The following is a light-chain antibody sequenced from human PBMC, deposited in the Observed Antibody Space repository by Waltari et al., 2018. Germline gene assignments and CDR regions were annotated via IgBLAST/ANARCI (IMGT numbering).Light chain of an antibody. CDR1: DSHVGAYDF. J-gene: IGLJ1*01. Sequence: HSALTQPAPVSGSPGQSLTISCSGTDSHVGAYDFVSGDQQHPGTVPHLIMYEVSNRPSGISNRFSASKSGNTASLTISGLQAEDEADYYCSSYTTSSAPGVFGTGTRVTVL. CDR3: SSYTTSSAPGV. V-gene: IGLV2-14*01. CDR2: EVS.